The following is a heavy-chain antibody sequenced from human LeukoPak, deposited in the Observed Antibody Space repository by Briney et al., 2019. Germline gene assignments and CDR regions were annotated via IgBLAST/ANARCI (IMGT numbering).Heavy chain of an antibody. D-gene: IGHD2-8*01. CDR1: GFTFSSYG. Sequence: PGGSLRLSCAASGFTFSSYGMTWVRQAPGKGLEWVSGISGSGSSTHYADSAKGRFTISRDNSKNTVYLQMNSLRAEGTAVYYCARWYNWFDPWGQGTLVTVSS. CDR3: ARWYNWFDP. V-gene: IGHV3-23*01. CDR2: ISGSGSST. J-gene: IGHJ5*02.